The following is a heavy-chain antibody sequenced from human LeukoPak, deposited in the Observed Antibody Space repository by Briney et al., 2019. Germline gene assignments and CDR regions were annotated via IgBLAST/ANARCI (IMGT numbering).Heavy chain of an antibody. CDR1: GYTFISQA. CDR3: AVSPVLQGPKFDS. V-gene: IGHV1-18*01. Sequence: VASVKVSCKVSGYTFISQAISWVRQAPGQGLEWMGWISPYNGNTNYAQKFQDRFTMTKDTSASTAYMELRSLTYDDTAVYYCAVSPVLQGPKFDSWGQGALVTVSS. D-gene: IGHD3-10*02. CDR2: ISPYNGNT. J-gene: IGHJ4*02.